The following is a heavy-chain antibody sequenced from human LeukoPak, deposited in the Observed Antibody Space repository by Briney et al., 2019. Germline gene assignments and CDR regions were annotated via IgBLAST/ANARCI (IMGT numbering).Heavy chain of an antibody. Sequence: SETLSLTCTVSGGPISSSSYYWGWIRQPPGKGLEWIGSIYYSGSTYYNPSLKSRVTISVDTSKNQFSLKLSSVTAADTAVYYCARRRGRNDAFDIWGQGTMVTVSS. CDR1: GGPISSSSYY. D-gene: IGHD2-15*01. CDR3: ARRRGRNDAFDI. CDR2: IYYSGST. V-gene: IGHV4-39*01. J-gene: IGHJ3*02.